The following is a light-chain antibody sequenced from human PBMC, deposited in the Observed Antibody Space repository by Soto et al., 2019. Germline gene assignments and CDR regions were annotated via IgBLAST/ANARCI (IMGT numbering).Light chain of an antibody. V-gene: IGKV1-39*01. Sequence: DIQMTQSPSSLSASVGDRVTITCLASQSISSYLSGYHQKPGKAPKLLIYDASILESGVPSRFSGSRSRTDFTLPIRSLQPGGFETYYCQQSYSNPWTFGQGTKVDIK. CDR2: DAS. CDR1: QSISSY. CDR3: QQSYSNPWT. J-gene: IGKJ1*01.